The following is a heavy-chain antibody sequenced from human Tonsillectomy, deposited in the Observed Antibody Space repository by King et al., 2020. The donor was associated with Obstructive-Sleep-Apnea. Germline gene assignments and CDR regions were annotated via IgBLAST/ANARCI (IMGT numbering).Heavy chain of an antibody. CDR1: GFTFSSYS. J-gene: IGHJ5*02. Sequence: VQLVESGGGLVQPGGSLRLSCAASGFTFSSYSMNWVRQAPGKGLEWGSYISSSSSTIYYADSVKGRFTISRDNAKNSLYLQMNSLRAEDTAVYYCAREGGCSGGSCYPNWFDPWGQGTLVTVSS. CDR3: AREGGCSGGSCYPNWFDP. D-gene: IGHD2-15*01. CDR2: ISSSSSTI. V-gene: IGHV3-48*04.